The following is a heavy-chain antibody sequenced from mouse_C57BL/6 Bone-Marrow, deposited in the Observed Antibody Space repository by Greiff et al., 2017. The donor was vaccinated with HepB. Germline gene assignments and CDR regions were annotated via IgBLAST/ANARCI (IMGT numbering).Heavy chain of an antibody. Sequence: EVQLQESGPGLVKPSQSLSLTCSVTGYSITSGYYWNWIRQFPGNKLEWMGYISYDGSNNYNPSLKNRISITRDTSKNQFFLKLNSVTTEDTATYYCARNPSLYGNYFDYWGQGTTLTVSS. V-gene: IGHV3-6*01. D-gene: IGHD2-10*02. CDR3: ARNPSLYGNYFDY. CDR2: ISYDGSN. CDR1: GYSITSGYY. J-gene: IGHJ2*01.